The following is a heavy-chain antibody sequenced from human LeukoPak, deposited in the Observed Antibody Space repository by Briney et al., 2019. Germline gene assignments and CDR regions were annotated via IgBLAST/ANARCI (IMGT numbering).Heavy chain of an antibody. J-gene: IGHJ1*01. V-gene: IGHV3-23*01. D-gene: IGHD3-22*01. CDR2: ISGSGGTT. Sequence: GGSLRLSCAASGFTFSSYAMNWVRQAPGKGLEWVSDISGSGGTTYYGDSVKGRFTISRDNSKNTLYLQMNSLRAEDTAVYYCAKGPHYYDSSGYYYPTSWGQGTLVTVSS. CDR3: AKGPHYYDSSGYYYPTS. CDR1: GFTFSSYA.